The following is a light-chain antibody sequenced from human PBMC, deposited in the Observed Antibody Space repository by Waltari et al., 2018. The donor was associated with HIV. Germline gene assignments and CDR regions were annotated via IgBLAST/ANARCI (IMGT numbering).Light chain of an antibody. Sequence: QSALTQPASVSGSPGQSITISCTGTSSDVGGYNYVSWYQQHPGKAPKLMIFEVINRPSGVSNRFSGSKSVNTASLTISGLQAEDEADYCCSSYTTRSTPDPNWVFGGGTKLTVL. CDR1: SSDVGGYNY. J-gene: IGLJ3*02. V-gene: IGLV2-14*01. CDR2: EVI. CDR3: SSYTTRSTPDPNWV.